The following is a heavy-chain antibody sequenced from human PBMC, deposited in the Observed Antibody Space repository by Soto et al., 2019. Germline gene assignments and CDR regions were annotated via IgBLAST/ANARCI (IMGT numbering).Heavy chain of an antibody. CDR3: ARDRPYYYDSSGYYLMDV. J-gene: IGHJ6*02. V-gene: IGHV4-59*06. Sequence: PSETLSLTCTVSGGSISSYYWSWIRQPPGKGLEWIGYIYYSGSTYYNPSLKSRVTISVDTSKNQFSLKLSSVTAADTAVYYCARDRPYYYDSSGYYLMDVWGQGTTVTVS. CDR1: GGSISSYY. D-gene: IGHD3-22*01. CDR2: IYYSGST.